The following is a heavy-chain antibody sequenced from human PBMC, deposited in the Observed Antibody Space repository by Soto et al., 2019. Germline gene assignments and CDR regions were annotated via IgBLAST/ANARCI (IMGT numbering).Heavy chain of an antibody. D-gene: IGHD3-22*01. CDR2: ISGSGGST. Sequence: TGGSLRLSCAASGFTFSSYAMSWVRQAPGKGLEWVSAISGSGGSTYYADSVKGRFTISRDNSKNTLYLQMNSLRAEDTAVYYCANNYYDSSGYSDWYYFDYWGQGTLVTVSS. CDR1: GFTFSSYA. V-gene: IGHV3-23*01. CDR3: ANNYYDSSGYSDWYYFDY. J-gene: IGHJ4*02.